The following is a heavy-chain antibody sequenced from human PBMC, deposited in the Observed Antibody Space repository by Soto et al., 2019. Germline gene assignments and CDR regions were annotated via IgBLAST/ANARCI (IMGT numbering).Heavy chain of an antibody. D-gene: IGHD1-26*01. Sequence: ASVKVSCKASGYTFTSYYMHWVRQAPGQGLEWMGIINPSGGSTSYAQKFQGRVTMTRDTSTSTVYMELSSLRSEDTAVYYCATRYSGNLGAFDYWGQGTLVTVS. V-gene: IGHV1-46*01. CDR3: ATRYSGNLGAFDY. CDR1: GYTFTSYY. J-gene: IGHJ4*02. CDR2: INPSGGST.